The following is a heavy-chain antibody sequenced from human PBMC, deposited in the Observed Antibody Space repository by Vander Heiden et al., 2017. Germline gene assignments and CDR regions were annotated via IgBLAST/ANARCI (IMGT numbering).Heavy chain of an antibody. Sequence: QVQLVESGGGVVQPGRSLRLSCAASGFTFSSYGMHWGRQAPGKGLEWVAVISYDGSNKYYADSVKGRFTISRDNSKNTLYLQMNSLRAEDTAVYYCAKDQIGWYYDSSGPFDYWGQGTLVTVSS. CDR1: GFTFSSYG. CDR3: AKDQIGWYYDSSGPFDY. D-gene: IGHD3-22*01. J-gene: IGHJ4*02. V-gene: IGHV3-30*18. CDR2: ISYDGSNK.